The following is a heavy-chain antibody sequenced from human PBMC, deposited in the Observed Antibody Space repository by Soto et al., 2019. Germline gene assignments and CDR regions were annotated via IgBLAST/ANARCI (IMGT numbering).Heavy chain of an antibody. CDR2: ISGSGGST. Sequence: GGPLRLSCAASGFTFSSYAMSWVRQAPGKGLEWVSAISGSGGSTYYADSVKGRFTISRDNSKNTLYLQMNSLRAEDTAVYYRANQIMITFGGVIATDYWGQGTLVTVSS. V-gene: IGHV3-23*01. CDR3: ANQIMITFGGVIATDY. CDR1: GFTFSSYA. D-gene: IGHD3-16*02. J-gene: IGHJ4*02.